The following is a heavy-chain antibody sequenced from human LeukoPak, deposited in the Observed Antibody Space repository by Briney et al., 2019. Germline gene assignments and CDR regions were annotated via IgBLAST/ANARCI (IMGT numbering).Heavy chain of an antibody. Sequence: ASVKVSCKASGGSFSSYAISWVRQAPGQGLEWMGGIIPIFGTANYAQKFQGRVTITTDESTSTAYMELSSLRSEDTAVYYCARGSRITMIVVVPQPYDAFDIWGQGTMVTVSS. CDR3: ARGSRITMIVVVPQPYDAFDI. CDR2: IIPIFGTA. D-gene: IGHD3-22*01. J-gene: IGHJ3*02. CDR1: GGSFSSYA. V-gene: IGHV1-69*05.